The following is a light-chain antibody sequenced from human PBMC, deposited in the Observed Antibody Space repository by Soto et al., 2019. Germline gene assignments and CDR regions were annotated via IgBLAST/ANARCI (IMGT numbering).Light chain of an antibody. V-gene: IGKV1-5*01. Sequence: DIQMTQSPSTLSASVGARVPINCRASQSISRWVAWYQQKSGKAPKLLIYDASNLENGVPSRFSGSGYGTEFTLTISSLQPDDFATYYCQQYNSYWTFGQGTKVDIK. CDR1: QSISRW. CDR2: DAS. J-gene: IGKJ1*01. CDR3: QQYNSYWT.